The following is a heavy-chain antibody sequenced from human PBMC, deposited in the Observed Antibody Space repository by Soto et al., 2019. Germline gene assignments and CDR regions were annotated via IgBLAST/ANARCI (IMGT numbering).Heavy chain of an antibody. J-gene: IGHJ4*02. CDR1: GYTFTSDG. CDR2: ISANNGNT. Sequence: QVQLVQSGAEVKKPGDSVRVSCKASGYTFTSDGIGRVRQAPGQGLEWMGWISANNGNTKYAQKVQGRVTMTTDASTSTAYMELRSLRSDDAAVYYCARDGYFDHWGQGTLGTVSS. V-gene: IGHV1-18*01. CDR3: ARDGYFDH.